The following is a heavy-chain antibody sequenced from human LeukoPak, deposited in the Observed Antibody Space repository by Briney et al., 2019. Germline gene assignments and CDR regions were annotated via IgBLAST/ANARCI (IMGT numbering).Heavy chain of an antibody. J-gene: IGHJ5*02. D-gene: IGHD3-16*01. CDR3: ARDVSAGGTNWFDP. CDR2: INPNSGGP. V-gene: IGHV1-2*02. Sequence: GASVKVSCKASGYTFTGYYIHWVRQAPGQGLEWMGWINPNSGGPNYAQKFQGRVTMTRDTSISTAYMEMSRLRSDDTAVYYCARDVSAGGTNWFDPWGQGTLVTASS. CDR1: GYTFTGYY.